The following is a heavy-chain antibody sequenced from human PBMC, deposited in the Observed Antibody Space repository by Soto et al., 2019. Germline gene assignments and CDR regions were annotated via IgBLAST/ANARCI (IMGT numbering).Heavy chain of an antibody. V-gene: IGHV1-69*13. D-gene: IGHD3-3*01. CDR3: ARDQNYNTIFGDNYYYGMDV. Sequence: SVKVSCKASGGTFSSYAISWVRQAPGQGLEWMGGIIPIFGTANYAQKFQGRVTITADESTSTAYMELSSLRSEDTAVYYCARDQNYNTIFGDNYYYGMDVWGQGTTVTVSS. CDR1: GGTFSSYA. J-gene: IGHJ6*02. CDR2: IIPIFGTA.